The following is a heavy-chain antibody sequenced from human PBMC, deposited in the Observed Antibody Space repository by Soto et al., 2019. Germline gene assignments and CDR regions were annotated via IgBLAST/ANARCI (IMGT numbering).Heavy chain of an antibody. CDR1: GFTFSSYW. Sequence: EVQLVESGGGLVQPGGSLRLSCAASGFTFSSYWMSWVRQAPGKGLEWVANIKQDGSEKYYVDSVKGRFTISRDNAKNSLYLQMNSLRAEDTAVYYCARVEPDTATVNPYYYYGMDVWGQGTTVTVSS. CDR3: ARVEPDTATVNPYYYYGMDV. D-gene: IGHD5-18*01. CDR2: IKQDGSEK. V-gene: IGHV3-7*01. J-gene: IGHJ6*02.